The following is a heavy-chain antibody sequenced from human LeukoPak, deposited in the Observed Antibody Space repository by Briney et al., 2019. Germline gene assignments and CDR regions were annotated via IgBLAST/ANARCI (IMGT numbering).Heavy chain of an antibody. D-gene: IGHD6-19*01. Sequence: ASVKVSCKASGGTFSSYAISWVRQAPGQGLEWMGGIIPIFGTANYAQKFQGRVTMTRNTSISTAYMELSSLRSEDTAVYYCAREASIAVAGTSYFVFDYWGQGTLVTVSS. V-gene: IGHV1-69*05. CDR3: AREASIAVAGTSYFVFDY. CDR2: IIPIFGTA. J-gene: IGHJ4*02. CDR1: GGTFSSYA.